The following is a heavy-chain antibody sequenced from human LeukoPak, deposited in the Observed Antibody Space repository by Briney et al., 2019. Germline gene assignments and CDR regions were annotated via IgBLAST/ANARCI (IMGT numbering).Heavy chain of an antibody. Sequence: GGSLRLSCAASGFTFSSYSMNWVRQAPGKGLEWISYISHGSIRIFYADFVEGRFTVSRDDAKNALYLQMNSLRVEDTAVCYCARDPGYSYAMDSWGQGTLVIVPS. D-gene: IGHD5-18*01. CDR2: ISHGSIRI. CDR3: ARDPGYSYAMDS. CDR1: GFTFSSYS. V-gene: IGHV3-48*01. J-gene: IGHJ4*02.